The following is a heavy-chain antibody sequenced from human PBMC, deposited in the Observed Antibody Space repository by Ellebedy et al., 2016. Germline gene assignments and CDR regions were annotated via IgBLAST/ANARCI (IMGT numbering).Heavy chain of an antibody. CDR3: ARGGGGSSWYSSNFAGPYYYYMDV. V-gene: IGHV1-18*01. CDR1: GYTFTSYG. Sequence: ASVKVSCXASGYTFTSYGISWVRQAPGQGLEWMGWISAYNGNTNYAQKLQGRVTMTTDTSTSTAYMELRSLRSDDTAVYYCARGGGGSSWYSSNFAGPYYYYMDVWGKGTTVTVSS. D-gene: IGHD6-13*01. CDR2: ISAYNGNT. J-gene: IGHJ6*03.